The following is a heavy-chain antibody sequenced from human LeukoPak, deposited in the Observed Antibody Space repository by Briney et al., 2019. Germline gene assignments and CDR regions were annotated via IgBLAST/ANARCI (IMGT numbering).Heavy chain of an antibody. D-gene: IGHD1-14*01. V-gene: IGHV3-23*01. CDR2: ISGFGTDT. J-gene: IGHJ4*02. CDR1: GFTFSSYS. CDR3: AKDITGYNRPLDH. Sequence: PSGGSLRLSCAASGFTFSSYSMNWVRQAPGKGLEGVASISGFGTDTYYADSVKGRFTISRDNSKNTLYLQMNSLRAEDTAIYYCAKDITGYNRPLDHWGQGTLVTVSS.